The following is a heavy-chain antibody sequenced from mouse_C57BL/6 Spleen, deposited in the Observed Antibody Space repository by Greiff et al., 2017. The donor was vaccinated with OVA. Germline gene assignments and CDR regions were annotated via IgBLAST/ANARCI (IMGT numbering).Heavy chain of an antibody. CDR1: GYTFTNYW. V-gene: IGHV1-63*01. CDR3: ARSRTHYFDY. CDR2: IYTGGGSP. Sequence: QVQLQQSGAELVRPGTSVKMSCTASGYTFTNYWIGWAKQRPGHGLEWIGDIYTGGGSPNYNETFKGQATLTADKSASTAYMQFSSLTSEDSTIYYCARSRTHYFDYWGQGTTLTVSS. J-gene: IGHJ2*01.